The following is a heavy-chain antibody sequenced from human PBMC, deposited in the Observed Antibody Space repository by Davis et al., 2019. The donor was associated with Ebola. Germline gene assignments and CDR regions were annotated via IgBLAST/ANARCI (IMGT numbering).Heavy chain of an antibody. CDR2: VSGSGTTT. V-gene: IGHV3-23*01. CDR3: ARMGDFWSGYYYYYGMDV. J-gene: IGHJ6*02. Sequence: GESLKISCAASGFTFRTYAMNWVRQAPGKGLEWVSAVSGSGTTTSYADSVKGRFTISRDNSNNTLYLQMNSLRAEDTAVYYCARMGDFWSGYYYYYGMDVWGQGTTVTVSS. CDR1: GFTFRTYA. D-gene: IGHD3-3*01.